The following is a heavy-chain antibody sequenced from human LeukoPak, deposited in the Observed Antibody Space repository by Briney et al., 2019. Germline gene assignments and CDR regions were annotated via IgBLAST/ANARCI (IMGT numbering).Heavy chain of an antibody. D-gene: IGHD3-9*01. J-gene: IGHJ2*01. V-gene: IGHV3-11*01. Sequence: KTGGSLRLSCAASGFTFSDYYMSWIRQAPGKGLEWVSYISSSGSTIYYADSVKGRFTISRDNAKNSLYLQMNSLRAEDTAVYYCARDLPIFPGRYFDLWGRGTLVTVSS. CDR2: ISSSGSTI. CDR3: ARDLPIFPGRYFDL. CDR1: GFTFSDYY.